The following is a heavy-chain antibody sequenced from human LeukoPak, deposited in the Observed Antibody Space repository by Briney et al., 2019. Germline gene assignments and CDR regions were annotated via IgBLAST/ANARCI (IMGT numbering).Heavy chain of an antibody. J-gene: IGHJ3*02. CDR3: ARTSSADAFDI. CDR2: IYHSGST. Sequence: SETLSLTCTVSGGSISSSSYYWGWIRQPPGKGLEWIGYIYHSGSTYYNPPLKSRVTISVDRSKNQFSLKLSSVTAADTAVYYCARTSSADAFDIWGQGTMVTVSS. V-gene: IGHV4-39*07. CDR1: GGSISSSSYY.